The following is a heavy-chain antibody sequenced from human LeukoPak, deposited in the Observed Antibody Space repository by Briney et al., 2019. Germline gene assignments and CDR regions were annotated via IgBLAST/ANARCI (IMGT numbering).Heavy chain of an antibody. CDR3: ARVRRDYGSGSYYGEYYFDY. J-gene: IGHJ4*02. D-gene: IGHD3-10*01. Sequence: PSETLPLTCTVSGGSISRSSYYWGWIRQPPGKGLEWSGGIDYSGSTYYNPSLKSRVTISVDASKNQFSLKLSSVTAADTAVYYCARVRRDYGSGSYYGEYYFDYWGQGTLVTVSS. CDR2: IDYSGST. CDR1: GGSISRSSYY. V-gene: IGHV4-39*07.